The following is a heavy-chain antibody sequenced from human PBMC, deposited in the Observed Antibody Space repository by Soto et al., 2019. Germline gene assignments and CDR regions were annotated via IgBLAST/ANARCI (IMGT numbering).Heavy chain of an antibody. CDR2: IGSSSSTI. CDR1: GFTFSSYN. CDR3: ARDDFRGWLSWFDL. J-gene: IGHJ5*02. D-gene: IGHD5-12*01. V-gene: IGHV3-48*01. Sequence: GGSLRLSCAAPGFTFSSYNMNWVRQAPGKGLEWISYIGSSSSTIYYADSVKGRFTISRDNAKNSLYLQMNNLRAEDTAVYYCARDDFRGWLSWFDLWGQGSLVTVSS.